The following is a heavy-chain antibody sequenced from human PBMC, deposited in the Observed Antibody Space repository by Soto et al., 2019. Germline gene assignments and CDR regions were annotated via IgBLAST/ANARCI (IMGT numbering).Heavy chain of an antibody. V-gene: IGHV1-69*02. CDR3: ARGPLVVLNYFES. J-gene: IGHJ4*02. CDR1: GGTFRNYP. Sequence: QVQLVQSGTEVKKPGSSVKVSCKASGGTFRNYPINWVRQAPGQGLEWMGSIFPLTDIPDYAQNFQARLTLSPDKXTSTAYMELSSLTSDDTAMYFCARGPLVVLNYFESWGQGTLVTVSS. CDR2: IFPLTDIP.